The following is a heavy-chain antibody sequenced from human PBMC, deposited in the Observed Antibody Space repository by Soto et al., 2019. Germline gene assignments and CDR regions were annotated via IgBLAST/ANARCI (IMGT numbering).Heavy chain of an antibody. D-gene: IGHD1-7*01. Sequence: SETLSLTCAVYGGSFSGYYWSWIRQPPGKGLEWIGEINHSGSTNYNPSLKSRVTISVDTSKNQFSLKLSPVTAADTAVYYCARGGITGTTDNWFDPWGKGTLVTVS. J-gene: IGHJ5*02. CDR1: GGSFSGYY. V-gene: IGHV4-34*01. CDR2: INHSGST. CDR3: ARGGITGTTDNWFDP.